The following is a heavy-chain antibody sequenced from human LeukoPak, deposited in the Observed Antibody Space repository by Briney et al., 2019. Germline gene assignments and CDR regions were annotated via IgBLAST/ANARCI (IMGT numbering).Heavy chain of an antibody. Sequence: GGSLRLSCAASGFTFSSYAMHWVRQAPGKGLEYVSAISSNGDSTYYANSVKGRFTISRDNSKNTLYLQMGSLRVEDMAVHYCARGGGYRGYGQDYWGQGTLVTVSS. CDR3: ARGGGYRGYGQDY. CDR1: GFTFSSYA. CDR2: ISSNGDST. J-gene: IGHJ4*02. V-gene: IGHV3-64*01. D-gene: IGHD5-12*01.